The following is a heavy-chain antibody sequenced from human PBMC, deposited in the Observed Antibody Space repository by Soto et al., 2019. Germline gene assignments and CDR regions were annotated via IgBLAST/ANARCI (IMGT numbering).Heavy chain of an antibody. CDR3: ARGPGGWFDP. Sequence: QVQLVESGGGVVQPGRSLRLSCAASGFTFSSYAMHWVRQAPGKGLEWVAVISYDGSNKYYADSVKGRFTISRDNSKNTLYLQMNSLRAEDTAVYYCARGPGGWFDPWGQGTLVTVSS. CDR2: ISYDGSNK. D-gene: IGHD3-10*01. V-gene: IGHV3-30-3*01. J-gene: IGHJ5*02. CDR1: GFTFSSYA.